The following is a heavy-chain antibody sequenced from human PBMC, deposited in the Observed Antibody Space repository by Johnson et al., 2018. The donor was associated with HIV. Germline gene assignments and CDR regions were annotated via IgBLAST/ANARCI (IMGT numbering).Heavy chain of an antibody. D-gene: IGHD3-10*01. V-gene: IGHV3-30*02. J-gene: IGHJ3*01. Sequence: QVQLVESGGGVVQPGGSLRLSCAASGFTFSSYGMHWVRQAPGKGLEWVAFIRYDGSNKYYADSVKGRFTISRDNSKNTLYLQMNSLRAEDTAVYYCAKDGGLWSYSLDVWGQGTMVSVSS. CDR1: GFTFSSYG. CDR3: AKDGGLWSYSLDV. CDR2: IRYDGSNK.